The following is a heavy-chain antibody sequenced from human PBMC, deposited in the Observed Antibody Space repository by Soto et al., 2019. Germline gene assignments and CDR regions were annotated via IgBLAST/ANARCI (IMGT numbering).Heavy chain of an antibody. CDR2: IIPIFGTA. CDR3: ARASTRYSSSWPYYYYYYGMDV. J-gene: IGHJ6*02. D-gene: IGHD6-13*01. V-gene: IGHV1-69*13. CDR1: GGTFSSYA. Sequence: SVKVSCKASGGTFSSYAISWVRQAPGQGLEWMGGIIPIFGTANYAQKFQGRVTITADESTSTAYMELSSLRSEDTAVYYCARASTRYSSSWPYYYYYYGMDVWGQGTTVTVSS.